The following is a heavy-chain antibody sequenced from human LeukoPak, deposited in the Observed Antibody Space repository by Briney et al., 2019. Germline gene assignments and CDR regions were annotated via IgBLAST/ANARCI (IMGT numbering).Heavy chain of an antibody. CDR3: ARGGSYYYDSSGLDV. J-gene: IGHJ6*02. D-gene: IGHD3-22*01. CDR2: IYSGGST. CDR1: GFTVSSNY. V-gene: IGHV3-53*01. Sequence: PGGSLRLSCAASGFTVSSNYMSWVRQAPGKGLEWVSVIYSGGSTYYADSVKGRFTISRDNSKNTLYLQMSSLRAEDTAVYYCARGGSYYYDSSGLDVWGQGTTVTVSS.